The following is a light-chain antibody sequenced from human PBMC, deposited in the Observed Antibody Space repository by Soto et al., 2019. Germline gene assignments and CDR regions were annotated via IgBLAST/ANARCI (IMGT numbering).Light chain of an antibody. J-gene: IGKJ4*01. CDR2: GAS. V-gene: IGKV1-12*01. CDR3: QQATTFPLT. CDR1: QAFSNL. Sequence: EIQVSQSPSSASATVGDRVIITCRASQAFSNLLACYQQKPGKAPKLLIYGASTLQGGVPSRFSGSESGTDFTLTISSVQPEDFATYYCQQATTFPLTFGGGTKVDI.